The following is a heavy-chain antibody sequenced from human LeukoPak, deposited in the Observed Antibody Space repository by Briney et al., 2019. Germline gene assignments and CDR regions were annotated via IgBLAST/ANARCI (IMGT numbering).Heavy chain of an antibody. Sequence: PSETLSLTCSVPGASISTYYWSWIRQPPGKGLEWIGYISYSGSTNYNPSLKSRVTISADTSKNQFSLRLSSLNAADTAVYYCARRWCSGGACYPWHFDFWGQGTLVTVSS. CDR3: ARRWCSGGACYPWHFDF. CDR1: GASISTYY. J-gene: IGHJ4*02. D-gene: IGHD2-21*01. CDR2: ISYSGST. V-gene: IGHV4-59*12.